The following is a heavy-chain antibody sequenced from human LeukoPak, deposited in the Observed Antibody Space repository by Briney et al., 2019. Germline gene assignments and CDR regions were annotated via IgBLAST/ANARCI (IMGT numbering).Heavy chain of an antibody. CDR3: ARHLPQDGSWYWFDP. CDR2: IYPGDSDT. J-gene: IGHJ5*02. CDR1: GYSFTSYW. V-gene: IGHV5-51*01. D-gene: IGHD6-13*01. Sequence: GESLKISCKGSGYSFTSYWIGWVRQMPGKGLEWMGIIYPGDSDTRYSPSFQGQATISADKSISTAYLQWSSLKASDTAMYYCARHLPQDGSWYWFDPWGQGTLVTVSS.